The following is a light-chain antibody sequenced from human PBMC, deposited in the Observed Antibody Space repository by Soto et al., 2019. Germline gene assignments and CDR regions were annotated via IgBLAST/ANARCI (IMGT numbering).Light chain of an antibody. CDR3: QQYNSYTWT. CDR2: TAS. J-gene: IGKJ1*01. CDR1: QDISDS. Sequence: DIENPQSPSSLSASVGDRVTITCQASQDISDSLNWYQQKPGKAPKLVIYTASNLEGGVPSRFSGSGSGTEFTLTISGLQPDDFATYYCQQYNSYTWTFGQGTKVDI. V-gene: IGKV1-33*01.